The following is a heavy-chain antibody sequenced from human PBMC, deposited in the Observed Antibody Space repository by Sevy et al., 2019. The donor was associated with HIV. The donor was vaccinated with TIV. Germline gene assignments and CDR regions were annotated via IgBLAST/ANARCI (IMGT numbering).Heavy chain of an antibody. D-gene: IGHD4-17*01. J-gene: IGHJ6*02. CDR1: GFTFNIYV. CDR2: ISSDGSSE. Sequence: GGSLSLSCAASGFTFNIYVIHWVRQAPGKGLEWVEVISSDGSSEYYADSVKGRFTISRDNSKNTLYLQMNSLRAEDTAVYYCARDLPSAVTLPFYYYGLHVWGQGTTVTVSS. CDR3: ARDLPSAVTLPFYYYGLHV. V-gene: IGHV3-30*04.